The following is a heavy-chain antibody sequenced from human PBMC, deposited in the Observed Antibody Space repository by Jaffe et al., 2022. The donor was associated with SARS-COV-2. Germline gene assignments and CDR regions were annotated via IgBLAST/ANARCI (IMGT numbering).Heavy chain of an antibody. J-gene: IGHJ5*02. V-gene: IGHV3-21*01. CDR1: GFTFSSYS. CDR2: ISSSSSYI. CDR3: ARDRTGAYGDLNWFDP. Sequence: EVQLVESGGGLVKPGGSLRLSCAASGFTFSSYSMNWVRQAPGKGLEWVSSISSSSSYIYYADSVKGRFTISRDNAKNSLYLQMNSLRAEDTAVYYCARDRTGAYGDLNWFDPWGQGTLVTVSS. D-gene: IGHD4-17*01.